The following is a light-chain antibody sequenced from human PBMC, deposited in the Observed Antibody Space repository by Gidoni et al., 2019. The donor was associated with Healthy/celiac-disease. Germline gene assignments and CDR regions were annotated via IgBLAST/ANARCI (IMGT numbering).Light chain of an antibody. Sequence: DYHLTQSPSTLSSSAGDSVTITSRANQSSSSWLAWYQQKPWKAPKLLIYKASSLESGVPSRFSGSGSGAEFTLTISSLQPDDFATYYCQQYNSYPLTFGGGTKVEIK. V-gene: IGKV1-5*03. CDR3: QQYNSYPLT. CDR2: KAS. CDR1: QSSSSW. J-gene: IGKJ4*01.